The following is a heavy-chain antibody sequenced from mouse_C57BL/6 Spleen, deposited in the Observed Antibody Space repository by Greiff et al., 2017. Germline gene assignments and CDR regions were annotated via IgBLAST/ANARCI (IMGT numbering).Heavy chain of an antibody. V-gene: IGHV1-64*01. Sequence: VQLQQPGAELVKPGASVKLSCKASGYTFTSYWMHWVKQRPGQGLEWIGMIHPNSGSTNYNEKFKSKATLTVDKSSSTAYMQLSSLTSEDSAVXYCARYPLYYDYVDYWGQGTTLTVSS. CDR3: ARYPLYYDYVDY. CDR2: IHPNSGST. CDR1: GYTFTSYW. J-gene: IGHJ2*01. D-gene: IGHD2-4*01.